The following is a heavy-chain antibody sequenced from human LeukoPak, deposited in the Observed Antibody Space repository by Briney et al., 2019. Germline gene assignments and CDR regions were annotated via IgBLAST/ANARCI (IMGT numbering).Heavy chain of an antibody. CDR3: ARTPNVPNAQRYSFDV. CDR1: DYTLTTFW. D-gene: IGHD2-15*01. J-gene: IGHJ3*01. Sequence: GESLKISCQGSDYTLTTFWINWVRQMPGKGLEWVVRFDPSNSYTNYSPSFQGHVTISVDKSINTAYLHWSGLKASDTAMYYCARTPNVPNAQRYSFDVWGQGTMVTVSS. CDR2: FDPSNSYT. V-gene: IGHV5-10-1*01.